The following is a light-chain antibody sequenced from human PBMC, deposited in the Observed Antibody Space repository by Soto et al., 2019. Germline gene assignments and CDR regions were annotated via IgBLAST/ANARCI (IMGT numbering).Light chain of an antibody. Sequence: EIVMTQSPATLSVSPGDRATLSCRASQSVGSNLAWYQQTPGQPPRLLIYGASSRATGIPARFSGSGSGSEFTLTISSLQSEDFGVYYCQQYYSTPHTFGQGTKLEIK. CDR2: GAS. CDR3: QQYYSTPHT. V-gene: IGKV3-15*01. J-gene: IGKJ2*01. CDR1: QSVGSN.